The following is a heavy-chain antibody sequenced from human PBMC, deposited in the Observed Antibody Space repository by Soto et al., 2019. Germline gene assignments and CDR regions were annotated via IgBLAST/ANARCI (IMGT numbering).Heavy chain of an antibody. Sequence: QVQLVQSGAEVKKPGASVKVSCKASGYTFTSYGISWVRQAPGQGLEWMGWISAYNGNTKYTQKLQGRVTMTTDTSTSTAYIELRSLRSEDTAVYYCASDLAVALIDYWGQGTLVTVSS. CDR3: ASDLAVALIDY. J-gene: IGHJ4*02. CDR1: GYTFTSYG. CDR2: ISAYNGNT. V-gene: IGHV1-18*01. D-gene: IGHD6-19*01.